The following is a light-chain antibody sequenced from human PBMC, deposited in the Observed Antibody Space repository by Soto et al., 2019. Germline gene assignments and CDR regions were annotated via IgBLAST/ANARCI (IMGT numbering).Light chain of an antibody. V-gene: IGLV1-47*01. Sequence: QPVLTQPPSASGTPGQRVVISCSGSSSNIGGYYVYWYQQLPGTAPKLLIYRNNQRPSGVPDRFSGSKSGTSASLAIGGLRSEDEAHYFCAAWDDSRSGPRWMFGGGTKVTVL. J-gene: IGLJ3*02. CDR1: SSNIGGYY. CDR2: RNN. CDR3: AAWDDSRSGPRWM.